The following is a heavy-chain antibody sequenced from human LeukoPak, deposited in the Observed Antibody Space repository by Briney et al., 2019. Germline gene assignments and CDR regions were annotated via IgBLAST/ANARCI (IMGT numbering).Heavy chain of an antibody. D-gene: IGHD3-3*01. CDR3: ARDLTPYYDFWSGYNWDAFDI. CDR1: GVSISSGSYY. V-gene: IGHV4-61*02. CDR2: IYTSGST. Sequence: SQTLSLTCTVSGVSISSGSYYWSWIRQPAGKGLEWIGRIYTSGSTNYNPSLKSRVTISVDTSKNQFSLKLSSVTAADTAVYYCARDLTPYYDFWSGYNWDAFDIWGQGTMVTVSS. J-gene: IGHJ3*02.